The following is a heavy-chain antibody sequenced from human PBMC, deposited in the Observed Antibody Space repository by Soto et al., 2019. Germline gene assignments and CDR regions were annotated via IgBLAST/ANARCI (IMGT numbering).Heavy chain of an antibody. CDR3: AREAIGYCRSASGSVYFDS. CDR1: GGSISSYY. Sequence: SETLSLSCPVSGGSISSYYWSWIRQPPGKVLELIGYIYYSGSTNYNPSLKSRVTISVDTYKNQFSLKLSSVTAAVTAVYYCAREAIGYCRSASGSVYFDSWGHGTLVNVSS. V-gene: IGHV4-59*01. CDR2: IYYSGST. D-gene: IGHD2-2*01. J-gene: IGHJ4*01.